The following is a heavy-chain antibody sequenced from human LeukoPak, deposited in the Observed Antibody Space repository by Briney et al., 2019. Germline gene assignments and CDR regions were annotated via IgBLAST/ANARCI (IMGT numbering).Heavy chain of an antibody. Sequence: GGSLRLSCAASGFTFSSNYMSWVRQAPGKGLEWVSVIYSGGSTYYADSVKGRFTISRDNSKNTLYLQMNSLRAEDTAVYYCANEAYGSGSYYTHYWGQGTLVTVSS. CDR1: GFTFSSNY. CDR3: ANEAYGSGSYYTHY. CDR2: IYSGGST. D-gene: IGHD3-10*01. V-gene: IGHV3-66*01. J-gene: IGHJ4*02.